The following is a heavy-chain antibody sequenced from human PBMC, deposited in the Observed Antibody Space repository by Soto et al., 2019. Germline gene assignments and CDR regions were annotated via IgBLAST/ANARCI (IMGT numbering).Heavy chain of an antibody. CDR1: GFTFSSYG. CDR3: AKSGAPRLYYYYGMDV. D-gene: IGHD3-10*01. J-gene: IGHJ6*02. V-gene: IGHV3-30*18. Sequence: SLRLSCAASGFTFSSYGMHWVRQAPGKGLEWVAVISYDGSNKYYADSVKGRFTISRDNSKNTLYLQMNSLRAEDTAVYYCAKSGAPRLYYYYGMDVWGQGTTVTVSS. CDR2: ISYDGSNK.